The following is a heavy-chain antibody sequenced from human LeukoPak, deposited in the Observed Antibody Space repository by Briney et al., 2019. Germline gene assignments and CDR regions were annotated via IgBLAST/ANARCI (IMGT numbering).Heavy chain of an antibody. J-gene: IGHJ5*02. CDR2: ISSSSSYI. V-gene: IGHV3-21*01. Sequence: GGSLRLSCAASGFTFSSYSMNWVRQAPGKGLEWVSSISSSSSYIYYADSVKGRFTISRDNAKNSLYLQMNSLRAEDTAVYYCARGPPYCSGGSCYSNWFDPWGQGTLVTVSS. D-gene: IGHD2-15*01. CDR3: ARGPPYCSGGSCYSNWFDP. CDR1: GFTFSSYS.